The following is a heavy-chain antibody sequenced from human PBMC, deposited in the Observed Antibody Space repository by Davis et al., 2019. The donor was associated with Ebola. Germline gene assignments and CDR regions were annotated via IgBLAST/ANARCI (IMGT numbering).Heavy chain of an antibody. V-gene: IGHV4-39*07. CDR1: GGSISSSSYY. J-gene: IGHJ3*02. CDR2: IYYSGST. D-gene: IGHD2-21*01. CDR3: ARIVVEGLDI. Sequence: MPSETLSLTCTVSGGSISSSSYYWGWIRQPPGKGLEWIGSIYYSGSTYYNPSLKSRVTISVDTSKNQFSLKLSSVTAADTAVYYCARIVVEGLDIWGQGTMVTVSS.